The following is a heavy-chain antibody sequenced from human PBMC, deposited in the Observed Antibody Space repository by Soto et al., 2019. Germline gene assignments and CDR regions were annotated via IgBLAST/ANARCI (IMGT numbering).Heavy chain of an antibody. D-gene: IGHD2-2*01. V-gene: IGHV3-23*01. CDR3: ARYIPGVRYYGMDV. CDR2: IGESGTPT. Sequence: GGSLRLSCAASGFTFSSYWMHWVRQAPGKGLEWVSLIGESGTPTYYADSVKGRFTISRDNSGNTQFLEMYSLRAEDTAVYYCARYIPGVRYYGMDVWGQGTTVTVSS. J-gene: IGHJ6*02. CDR1: GFTFSSYW.